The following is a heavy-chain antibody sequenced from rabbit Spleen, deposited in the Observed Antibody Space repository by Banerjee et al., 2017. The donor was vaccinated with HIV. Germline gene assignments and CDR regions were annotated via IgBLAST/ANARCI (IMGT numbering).Heavy chain of an antibody. CDR3: ARDLVAVIGWNFNL. CDR1: GFSFSSSYY. CDR2: IYTGSSDRT. Sequence: QEQLEESGGGLVKPGGSLTLTCTASGFSFSSSYYMCWVRQAPGKGPEWIACIYTGSSDRTYYASWAKGRFTISKTSSTTVTLQMTSLTAADTATYFCARDLVAVIGWNFNLWGPGTLVTVS. J-gene: IGHJ4*01. V-gene: IGHV1S45*01. D-gene: IGHD1-1*01.